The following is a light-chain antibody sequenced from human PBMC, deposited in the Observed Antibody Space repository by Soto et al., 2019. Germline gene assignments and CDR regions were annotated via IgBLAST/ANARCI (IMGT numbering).Light chain of an antibody. CDR2: GAS. CDR3: LQDYTYPWT. V-gene: IGKV1-6*01. J-gene: IGKJ1*01. Sequence: IQMTQSPSSLSASVGDRVTITCRASQGISNELGWYQQRPGKAPKVLIYGASNLQSGVPSRFSGSASGTDFTLTISSLQPEDFATDYCLQDYTYPWTFGQGTNVEMK. CDR1: QGISNE.